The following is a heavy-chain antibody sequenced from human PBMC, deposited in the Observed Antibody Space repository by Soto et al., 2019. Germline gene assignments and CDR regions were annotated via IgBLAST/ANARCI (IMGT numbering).Heavy chain of an antibody. J-gene: IGHJ4*02. D-gene: IGHD2-15*01. CDR3: AKETLIRAALDY. CDR2: ISWNSGSI. V-gene: IGHV3-9*01. CDR1: GFTFDDYA. Sequence: GGSLRLSCAASGFTFDDYAMHWVRQAPGKGLEWVSGISWNSGSIGYADSVKGRFTISRDNAKNSLYLQMNSLRAEDTALYYCAKETLIRAALDYWGQGTLVTVSS.